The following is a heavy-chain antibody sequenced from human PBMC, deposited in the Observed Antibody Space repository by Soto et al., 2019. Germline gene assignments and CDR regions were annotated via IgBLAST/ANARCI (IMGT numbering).Heavy chain of an antibody. V-gene: IGHV1-69*13. CDR3: AREDQPLRVTTLIYYGMDV. CDR1: GGTFSSYA. J-gene: IGHJ6*02. D-gene: IGHD2-2*01. CDR2: IIPIFGTA. Sequence: SVKVSCKASGGTFSSYAISWVRQAPGQGLEWMGGIIPIFGTANYAQKFQGRVTITADESTSTAYMELSSLRSEDTAVYYCAREDQPLRVTTLIYYGMDVWGQGTTVTVSS.